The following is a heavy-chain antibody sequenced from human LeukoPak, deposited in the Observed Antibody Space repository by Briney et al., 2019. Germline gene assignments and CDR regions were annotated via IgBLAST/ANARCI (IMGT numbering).Heavy chain of an antibody. D-gene: IGHD3-22*01. J-gene: IGHJ4*02. CDR3: AKEGDRSYYYDSSGYYYFDY. V-gene: IGHV3-23*01. CDR2: ISGSGGST. CDR1: AFTFSSYA. Sequence: GGSLRLSCAASAFTFSSYAMSWVRQAPGKGLEWVSAISGSGGSTYYADSVKGRFTISRDNSKNTLYLQMNSLRAEDTAVYYCAKEGDRSYYYDSSGYYYFDYWGQGTLVTVSS.